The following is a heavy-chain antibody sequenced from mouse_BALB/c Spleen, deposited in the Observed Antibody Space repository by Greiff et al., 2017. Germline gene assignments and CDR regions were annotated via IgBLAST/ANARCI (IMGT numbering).Heavy chain of an antibody. Sequence: DVMLVESGGGLVQPGGSRKLSCAASGFTFSSFGMHWVRQAPEKGLEWVAYISSGGGSTYYPDTVKGRFTISRDNAKNTLYLQMSSLKSEDTAMYYCARQDYGSSYDFDYWGQGTTLTVSS. V-gene: IGHV5-17*03. CDR1: GFTFSSFG. CDR2: ISSGGGST. CDR3: ARQDYGSSYDFDY. J-gene: IGHJ2*01. D-gene: IGHD1-1*01.